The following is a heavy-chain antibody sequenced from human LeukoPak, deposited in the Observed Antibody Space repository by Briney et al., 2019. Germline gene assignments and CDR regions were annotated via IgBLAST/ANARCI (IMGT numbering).Heavy chain of an antibody. CDR2: IWYDGSNK. CDR1: GVSFSSAG. J-gene: IGHJ4*02. CDR3: ASVDYYYNSGLAL. Sequence: PGRSLRLSCAASGVSFSSAGMYWGCQGPGKGLGWVAVIWYDGSNKYYADSAKGRFTISTDNSKNTLYLQMNSLRAEETAVYYCASVDYYYNSGLALWGQGTLVTVSS. V-gene: IGHV3-33*01. D-gene: IGHD3-10*01.